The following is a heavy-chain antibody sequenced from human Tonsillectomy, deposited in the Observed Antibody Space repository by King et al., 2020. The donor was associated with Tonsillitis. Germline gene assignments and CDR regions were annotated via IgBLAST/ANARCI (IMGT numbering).Heavy chain of an antibody. CDR1: GGSISSSSYY. CDR2: IYYSGST. CDR3: ARQILLWFGELYYFDY. D-gene: IGHD3-10*01. Sequence: QLQESGSGLVKPSETLSLTCTVSGGSISSSSYYWGWIRQPPGKGLEWIGSIYYSGSTYYNPSLKSRVTISVDTSKNQFSLKLSSVTAADTAVYYCARQILLWFGELYYFDYWGQGTLVTVSS. J-gene: IGHJ4*02. V-gene: IGHV4-39*07.